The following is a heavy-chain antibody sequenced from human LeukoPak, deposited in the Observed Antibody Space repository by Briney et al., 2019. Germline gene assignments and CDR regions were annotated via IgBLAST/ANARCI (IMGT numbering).Heavy chain of an antibody. J-gene: IGHJ4*02. D-gene: IGHD6-19*01. CDR1: GFTISNYW. V-gene: IGHV3-74*03. Sequence: GGSLRLSCVGSGFTISNYWMHWVRQAPGTGLVWVSRIHPDGSITTYADSVKGRFTISRDNAKNTLYLQMNSLRAEDTAVYYCARGPGYSSGWYVLSVDYWGQGTLVTVSS. CDR2: IHPDGSIT. CDR3: ARGPGYSSGWYVLSVDY.